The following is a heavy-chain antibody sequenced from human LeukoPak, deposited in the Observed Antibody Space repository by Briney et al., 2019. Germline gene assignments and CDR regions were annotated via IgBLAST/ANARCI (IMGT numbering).Heavy chain of an antibody. Sequence: ETLSLTCAVYGGSFSGYYWSWIRQPPGKGLEWVANMKQDGSEKYYVDSVKGRFTISRDNAKNSLYLQMNSLRAEDTAVYYCARDLASDYWGQGTLVTVSS. CDR3: ARDLASDY. CDR2: MKQDGSEK. CDR1: GGSFSGYY. V-gene: IGHV3-7*01. D-gene: IGHD6-6*01. J-gene: IGHJ4*02.